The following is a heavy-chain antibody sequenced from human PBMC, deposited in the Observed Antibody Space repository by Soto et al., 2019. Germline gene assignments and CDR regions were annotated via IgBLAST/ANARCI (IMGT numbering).Heavy chain of an antibody. V-gene: IGHV3-30*03. D-gene: IGHD3-22*01. Sequence: PGGSLRLSCAASGFTFSSYGMHWVRQAPGKGLEWVAVISYDGSNKYYADSVKGRFTISRDNSKNTLYLQMNSLRAEDTAVYYCARDYYDSSGYQCELDYWGQGTLVTVSS. J-gene: IGHJ4*02. CDR3: ARDYYDSSGYQCELDY. CDR2: ISYDGSNK. CDR1: GFTFSSYG.